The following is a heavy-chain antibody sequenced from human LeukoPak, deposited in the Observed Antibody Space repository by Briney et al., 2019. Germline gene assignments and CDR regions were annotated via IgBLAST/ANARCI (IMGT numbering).Heavy chain of an antibody. D-gene: IGHD2-21*02. V-gene: IGHV3-30*02. CDR2: IRYDGSNK. CDR3: ARRVVTASYYYYMDV. J-gene: IGHJ6*03. Sequence: GGSLRLSCAASGFTFSSYGMHWVRQAPGKGLEWVAFIRYDGSNKYYADSVKGRFTISRDNSKNTLYLQMNSLRAEDTAVYYCARRVVTASYYYYMDVWGKGTTVTVSS. CDR1: GFTFSSYG.